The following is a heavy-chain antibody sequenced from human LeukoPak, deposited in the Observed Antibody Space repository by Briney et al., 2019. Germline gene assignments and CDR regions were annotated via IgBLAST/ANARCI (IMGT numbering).Heavy chain of an antibody. D-gene: IGHD7-27*01. J-gene: IGHJ4*02. CDR3: ASLDWGSAGSGSFDY. V-gene: IGHV4-39*01. CDR1: GGSVSSSTYY. Sequence: PSETLSLTCAVFGGSVSSSTYYWGWIRQPPGKGLEWIGSIYHSGSNYYNPSLKSRVTISVDTSKNQFSLKVSSVTAADTAVYYCASLDWGSAGSGSFDYWGQGTLVTVSS. CDR2: IYHSGSN.